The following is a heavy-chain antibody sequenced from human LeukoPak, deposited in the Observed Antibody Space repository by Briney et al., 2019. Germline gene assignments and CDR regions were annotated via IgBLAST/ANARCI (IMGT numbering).Heavy chain of an antibody. CDR1: GYSFTSYG. D-gene: IGHD6-19*01. CDR3: AGISSGWSETMYYFDY. Sequence: ASVKVSCKAPGYSFTSYGVTWVRQAPRHGLEWMGWISTYNGHTVYAEKFQGRVTMTTDTSASIVHMELRSLKSDDTAVYYCAGISSGWSETMYYFDYWGQGTLVTVSS. V-gene: IGHV1-18*04. CDR2: ISTYNGHT. J-gene: IGHJ4*02.